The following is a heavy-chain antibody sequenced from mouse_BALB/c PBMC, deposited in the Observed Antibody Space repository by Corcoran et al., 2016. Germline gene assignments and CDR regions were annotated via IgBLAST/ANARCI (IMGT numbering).Heavy chain of an antibody. CDR2: IYPGSGST. CDR1: GYTFTDYV. J-gene: IGHJ1*01. Sequence: QVQLQQSGPELVKPGASVKMSCKASGYTFTDYVISWVKQRTGQGLEWIGEIYPGSGSTYYNEKFKGKATLTADKSSNTAYMQLSSLTYEDSAVYFCATYWYFDVWGAGTTVTVSS. V-gene: IGHV1-81*01. CDR3: ATYWYFDV.